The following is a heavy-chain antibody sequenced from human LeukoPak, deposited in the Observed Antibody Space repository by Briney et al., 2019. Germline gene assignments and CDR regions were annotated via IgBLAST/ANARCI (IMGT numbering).Heavy chain of an antibody. CDR3: ARERRYYGSGSYHTDY. V-gene: IGHV3-11*01. D-gene: IGHD3-10*01. Sequence: GGSLRLSCAASGFTFSDYYMSWIRQAPGKGLEWVSYISSSGSTIYYADSVKGRFTISRDNAKNSLYLQMNSLRAEDTAVYYCARERRYYGSGSYHTDYWGQGTLVTVPS. J-gene: IGHJ4*02. CDR1: GFTFSDYY. CDR2: ISSSGSTI.